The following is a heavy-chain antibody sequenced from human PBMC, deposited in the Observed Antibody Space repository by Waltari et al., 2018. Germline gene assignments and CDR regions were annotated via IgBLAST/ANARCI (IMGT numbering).Heavy chain of an antibody. Sequence: QVQLQESGPGLVKPSQTLSLTCTVSGCSISSGGYYWSWIRQHPGKGLEWIGYIYYSGSTYYNPSLKSRVTISVDTSKNQFSLKLSSVTAADTAVYYCARDCGGDCNDAFDIWGQGTMVTVSS. CDR2: IYYSGST. V-gene: IGHV4-31*03. CDR3: ARDCGGDCNDAFDI. D-gene: IGHD2-21*01. J-gene: IGHJ3*02. CDR1: GCSISSGGYY.